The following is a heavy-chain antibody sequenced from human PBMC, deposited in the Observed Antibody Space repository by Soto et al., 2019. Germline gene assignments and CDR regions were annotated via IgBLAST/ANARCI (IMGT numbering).Heavy chain of an antibody. D-gene: IGHD3-16*02. CDR2: IYWDGDK. J-gene: IGHJ3*01. V-gene: IGHV2-5*02. CDR1: GFSLSSSTVG. Sequence: QITLTESGPTLVKPTQTLTLTCTFSGFSLSSSTVGVAWIRQPQGKALEWLAVIYWDGDKRYSPSLRSRLTITKDTSKNQVVLTLTNVDPVDTATYFCAHLMITYGGVVADDAFDFWGQGTLVTISS. CDR3: AHLMITYGGVVADDAFDF.